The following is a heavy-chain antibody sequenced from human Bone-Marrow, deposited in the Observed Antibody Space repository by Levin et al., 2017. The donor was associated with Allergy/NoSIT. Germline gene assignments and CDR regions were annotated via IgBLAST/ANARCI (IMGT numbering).Heavy chain of an antibody. CDR2: IYYSGST. Sequence: SQTLSLTCTVSGGSISSYYWSWIRQPPGKGLEWIGYIYYSGSTNYNPSLKSRVTISVDTSKNQFSLKLSSVTAADTAVYYCARGGGIAVAGIGLGYWGQGTLVTVSS. CDR1: GGSISSYY. J-gene: IGHJ4*02. CDR3: ARGGGIAVAGIGLGY. V-gene: IGHV4-59*08. D-gene: IGHD6-19*01.